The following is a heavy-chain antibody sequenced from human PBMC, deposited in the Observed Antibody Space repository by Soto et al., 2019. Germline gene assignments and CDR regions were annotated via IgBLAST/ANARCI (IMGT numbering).Heavy chain of an antibody. CDR1: EFTVSDTH. J-gene: IGHJ3*01. Sequence: PGGSLRLSCAASEFTVSDTHMTWVRQAPGKGLECVSVIYSGGSTDYADSVKGRFTISRDNSKNTLYLQMNSLRAEDTAVYYCARGPGHDLWGQGTMVTVSS. CDR3: ARGPGHDL. CDR2: IYSGGST. V-gene: IGHV3-66*01.